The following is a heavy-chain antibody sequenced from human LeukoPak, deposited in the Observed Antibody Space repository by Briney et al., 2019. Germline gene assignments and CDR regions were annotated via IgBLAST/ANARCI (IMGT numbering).Heavy chain of an antibody. V-gene: IGHV3-23*01. CDR3: ASYDILTGRPLDY. CDR1: GFTFSSYA. Sequence: GGSLRLSCAASGFTFSSYAMSWVRQAPGKGLEWVSAISGSGGSTYYADSVKGRFTNSRDNSKNTLYLQMNSLRAEDTAVYYCASYDILTGRPLDYWGQGTLVTVSS. CDR2: ISGSGGST. D-gene: IGHD3-9*01. J-gene: IGHJ4*02.